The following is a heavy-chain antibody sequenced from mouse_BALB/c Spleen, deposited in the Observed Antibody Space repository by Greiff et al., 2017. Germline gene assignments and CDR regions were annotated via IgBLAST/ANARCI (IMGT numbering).Heavy chain of an antibody. CDR1: GYTFTNYW. V-gene: IGHV1-63*02. CDR2: IYPGGGYT. CDR3: ARYYGSSWDYAMDY. D-gene: IGHD1-1*01. J-gene: IGHJ4*01. Sequence: QVQLQQSGAELVRPGTSVKISCKASGYTFTNYWLGWVKQRPGHGLEWIGDIYPGGGYTNYNEKFKGKATLTADTSSSTAYMQLSSLTSEDSAVYFCARYYGSSWDYAMDYWGQGTSVTVSS.